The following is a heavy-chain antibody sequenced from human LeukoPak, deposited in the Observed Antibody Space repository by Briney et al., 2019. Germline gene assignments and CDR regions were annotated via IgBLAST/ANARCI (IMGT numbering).Heavy chain of an antibody. D-gene: IGHD3-22*01. CDR3: ARDLYDSSGYYYDH. V-gene: IGHV4-4*07. J-gene: IGHJ4*02. CDR1: GGSINSYF. CDR2: IYSSGST. Sequence: SETLSLTCTVSGGSINSYFWNWIRQPAGKGLEWIGRIYSSGSTDYNPSLKSRVTTSVDKSNNQFSLKLSSVTAADTPVYYCARDLYDSSGYYYDHWGQGTLVTVSS.